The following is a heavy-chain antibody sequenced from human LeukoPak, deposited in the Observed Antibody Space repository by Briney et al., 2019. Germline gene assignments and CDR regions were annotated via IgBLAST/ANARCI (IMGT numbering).Heavy chain of an antibody. CDR2: IYYSGST. CDR3: ARDGAYYYYCMDV. CDR1: GGSISSYY. J-gene: IGHJ6*02. Sequence: SETLSLTCTVSGGSISSYYWSWIRQPPGKGLEWIGYIYYSGSTNYNPSLKSRVTISVDTSKNQFSLKPSSVTAADTAVYYCARDGAYYYYCMDVWGQGTTVTVSS. V-gene: IGHV4-59*01. D-gene: IGHD3-10*01.